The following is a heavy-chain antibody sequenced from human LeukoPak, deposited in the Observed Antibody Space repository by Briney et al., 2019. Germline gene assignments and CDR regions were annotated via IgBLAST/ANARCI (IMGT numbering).Heavy chain of an antibody. CDR2: IYYSGST. Sequence: PSETLSLTCTVSGGSISSSSYYWGWIRQPPGKGLEWIGYIYYSGSTNYNPSLKSRVTISVDTSKNQFSLKLSSVTAADTAVYYCARTVQLERRYYYYGMDVWGQGTTVTVSS. D-gene: IGHD1-1*01. J-gene: IGHJ6*02. CDR1: GGSISSSSYY. V-gene: IGHV4-61*05. CDR3: ARTVQLERRYYYYGMDV.